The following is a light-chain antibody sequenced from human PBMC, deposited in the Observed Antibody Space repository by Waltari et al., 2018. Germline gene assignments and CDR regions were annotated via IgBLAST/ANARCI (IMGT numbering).Light chain of an antibody. CDR2: GAT. Sequence: ENVLTQSPGTLSLSPGVRATLSCRASQTVSSNYLAWYQQKPGQAPRLLIYGATTRATRIPDRSSATASGTDLIHTVNRLQAEDFAKYYCQQYGRSPPTFGQWTKVEIK. CDR1: QTVSSNY. J-gene: IGKJ1*01. CDR3: QQYGRSPPT. V-gene: IGKV3-20*01.